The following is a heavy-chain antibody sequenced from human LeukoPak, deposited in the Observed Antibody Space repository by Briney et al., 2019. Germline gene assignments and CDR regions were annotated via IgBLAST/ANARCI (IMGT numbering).Heavy chain of an antibody. V-gene: IGHV3-30*18. CDR2: ISYDGSNK. D-gene: IGHD2-8*01. Sequence: PGGSLRLSCAASGFTLSSYGMHWVRQAPGKGLEWVAVISYDGSNKYYADSVKGRFTISRDNSKNTLYLQMNSLRAEDTAVYYCANGYCTNGVCYPYYYYYMDVWGKGTTVTVSS. CDR1: GFTLSSYG. J-gene: IGHJ6*03. CDR3: ANGYCTNGVCYPYYYYYMDV.